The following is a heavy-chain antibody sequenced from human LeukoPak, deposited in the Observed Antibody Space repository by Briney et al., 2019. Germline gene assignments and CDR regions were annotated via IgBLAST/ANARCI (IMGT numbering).Heavy chain of an antibody. CDR2: ISAYNGNT. CDR1: RYTLTSFG. CDR3: ARERPGITGIDN. V-gene: IGHV1-18*01. Sequence: VGSVKVSCKASRYTLTSFGISWVAQAPGQGLEWMGWISAYNGNTNYAQNLQGRVIMTTDTSTSTAYMELRSLRSDDTAVYYCARERPGITGIDNWGQGTLVTVSS. J-gene: IGHJ4*02. D-gene: IGHD1-20*01.